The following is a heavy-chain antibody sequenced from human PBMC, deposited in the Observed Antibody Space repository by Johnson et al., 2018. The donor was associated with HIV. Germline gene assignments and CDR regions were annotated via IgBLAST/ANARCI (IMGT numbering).Heavy chain of an antibody. V-gene: IGHV3-20*04. D-gene: IGHD5-24*01. Sequence: VQLVESGGGVVQPGGSLRLSCAASGFTFDDYGMSWVRQVPGKGLEWVSGINWNGGSTGYADSVKDRFTISRDNAKNSLHLQMNSLRAEDTAVYYCARFGDMATSFHGFDIWGQGTMVTVSS. CDR2: INWNGGST. CDR1: GFTFDDYG. J-gene: IGHJ3*02. CDR3: ARFGDMATSFHGFDI.